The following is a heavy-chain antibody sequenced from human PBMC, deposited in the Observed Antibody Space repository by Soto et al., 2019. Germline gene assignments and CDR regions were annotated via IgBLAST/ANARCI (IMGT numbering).Heavy chain of an antibody. CDR1: GYGFTTYG. D-gene: IGHD1-1*01. CDR3: ARGRYGDY. V-gene: IGHV1-18*01. Sequence: QVHLVQSGAEVKKPGASVKVSCKGSGYGFTTYGITWVRQAPGQGLEWMAWISAHNGITNYAQKLQGRVTVTRDTSTSTAYMELRSLRSDDTAVYYCARGRYGDYWGQGALVTVSS. J-gene: IGHJ4*02. CDR2: ISAHNGIT.